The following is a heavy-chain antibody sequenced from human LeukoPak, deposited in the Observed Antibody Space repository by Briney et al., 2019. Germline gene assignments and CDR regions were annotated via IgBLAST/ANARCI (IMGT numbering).Heavy chain of an antibody. CDR2: IYYSGST. D-gene: IGHD6-19*01. Sequence: SETLSLTCTVSGGSISSGGYYWSWIRQHPGKGLEWIGYIYYSGSTYYNPSLKSRVTISVDTSKNQFSLELSSVTAADTAVYYCARTPYSSGWCFDYWGQGTLVTVSS. J-gene: IGHJ4*02. CDR3: ARTPYSSGWCFDY. V-gene: IGHV4-31*03. CDR1: GGSISSGGYY.